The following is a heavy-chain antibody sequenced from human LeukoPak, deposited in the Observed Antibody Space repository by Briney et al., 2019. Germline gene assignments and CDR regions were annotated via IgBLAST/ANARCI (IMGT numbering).Heavy chain of an antibody. D-gene: IGHD3-10*01. J-gene: IGHJ5*02. CDR3: APRGGYYGSGSYYVFAP. CDR2: ISYEGSKK. Sequence: GESLKISCAASGFTFSSYGMHWVHQAPGKGLEWVAVISYEGSKKYYVDSVKGRFTISRDNSKNTLYLQMNSLRDEDTAVYYCAPRGGYYGSGSYYVFAPWGQGTLVTVS. V-gene: IGHV3-30*03. CDR1: GFTFSSYG.